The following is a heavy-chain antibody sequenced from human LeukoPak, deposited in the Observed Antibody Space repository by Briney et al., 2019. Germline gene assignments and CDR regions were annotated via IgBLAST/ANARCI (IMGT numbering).Heavy chain of an antibody. CDR1: GFSVSSNY. D-gene: IGHD5-12*01. CDR3: ARAGSGYDSDYFDY. Sequence: GGSLRLSCAASGFSVSSNYLTWLRQAPGKGLEWVANIKQDGSEKYYVDSVKGRFTISRDNAKNSLYLQMNSLRAEDTAVYYCARAGSGYDSDYFDYWGQGTLVTVSS. J-gene: IGHJ4*02. CDR2: IKQDGSEK. V-gene: IGHV3-7*01.